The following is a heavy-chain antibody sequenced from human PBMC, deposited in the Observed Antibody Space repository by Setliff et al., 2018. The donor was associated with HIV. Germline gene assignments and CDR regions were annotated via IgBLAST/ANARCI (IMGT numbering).Heavy chain of an antibody. Sequence: GGSLRLSCAASGFIFSDYYMDWVRQAPGKGLEWVALVTSDGHTKFYGDSVKGRFTVSRDNYRNRVYLQMTSLRVDDAAVFYCAKEEGRWGSSLYHHVMDVWGKGTTVTVSS. V-gene: IGHV3-30*18. J-gene: IGHJ6*03. CDR3: AKEEGRWGSSLYHHVMDV. CDR2: VTSDGHTK. CDR1: GFIFSDYY. D-gene: IGHD3-16*01.